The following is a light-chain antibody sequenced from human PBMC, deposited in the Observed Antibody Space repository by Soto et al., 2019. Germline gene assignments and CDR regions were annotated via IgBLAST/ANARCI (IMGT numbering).Light chain of an antibody. J-gene: IGKJ2*01. CDR3: QQYGSSPPKYT. CDR2: GAS. Sequence: EIVLTQYPGTLSLSPGERATLSCRASQSVSSSYLAWYQQKPGQAPRLLIYGASSRATGIPDRFSGSGSGTDVTLTISRLQPEDFAVYYCQQYGSSPPKYTFGQGTKLEIK. CDR1: QSVSSSY. V-gene: IGKV3-20*01.